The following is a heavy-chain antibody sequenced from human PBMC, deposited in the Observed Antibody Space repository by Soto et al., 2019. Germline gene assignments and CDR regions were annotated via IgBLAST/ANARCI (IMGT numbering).Heavy chain of an antibody. Sequence: QVQLQESGPGLVKPSETLSLTCTVSGGSVSSGSYYWSWIRQPPGKGLEWIGYIYYSGSTNYNPSLKSRVTISVDTSKNQFSLKLSSVTAADTAVYYFARGLSGYSYGWGYWGQGTLVTVSS. J-gene: IGHJ4*02. CDR3: ARGLSGYSYGWGY. V-gene: IGHV4-61*01. CDR2: IYYSGST. D-gene: IGHD5-18*01. CDR1: GGSVSSGSYY.